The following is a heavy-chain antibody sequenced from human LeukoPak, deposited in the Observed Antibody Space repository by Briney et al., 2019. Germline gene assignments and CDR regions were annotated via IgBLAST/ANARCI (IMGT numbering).Heavy chain of an antibody. V-gene: IGHV4-34*01. Sequence: KPSETLSLTCAVYGGSFSGYYWSWIRQPPGKGLEWIGEINHSGSTNYNPSLKSRVTMSVDTSKNQFSLKLSSVTAADTAVYYCARALPIVVVPAAGDAFDIWGQGTMVTVSS. D-gene: IGHD2-2*01. CDR3: ARALPIVVVPAAGDAFDI. J-gene: IGHJ3*02. CDR2: INHSGST. CDR1: GGSFSGYY.